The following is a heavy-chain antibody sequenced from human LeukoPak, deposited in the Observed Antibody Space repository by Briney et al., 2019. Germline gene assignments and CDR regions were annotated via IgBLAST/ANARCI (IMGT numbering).Heavy chain of an antibody. CDR3: ARATGRVVRGITWRYFDY. V-gene: IGHV1-18*04. CDR2: ISGYNDNT. J-gene: IGHJ4*02. Sequence: ASVKVSCKASGYTFTYYYVHWVRQAPGQGLEWMGWISGYNDNTKYTQKLQGRVTMTTDTSTSTAYMELRSLRSDDTAVYYCARATGRVVRGITWRYFDYWGQGTLVTVSS. CDR1: GYTFTYYY. D-gene: IGHD3-10*01.